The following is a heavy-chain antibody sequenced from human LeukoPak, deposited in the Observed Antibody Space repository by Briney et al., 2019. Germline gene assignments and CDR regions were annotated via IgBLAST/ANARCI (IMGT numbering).Heavy chain of an antibody. Sequence: ASVKVSCKASGYTFTSYGISWVRQAPGQGLEWMGWISAYNGNTNYAQKLQGRVTMTTDTSTSTAYMELRSLRSDDTAVYYCARDTRPGRYYDFWSGYYTKGYYYYMDVWGKGTTVTVSS. CDR2: ISAYNGNT. J-gene: IGHJ6*03. V-gene: IGHV1-18*01. D-gene: IGHD3-3*01. CDR3: ARDTRPGRYYDFWSGYYTKGYYYYMDV. CDR1: GYTFTSYG.